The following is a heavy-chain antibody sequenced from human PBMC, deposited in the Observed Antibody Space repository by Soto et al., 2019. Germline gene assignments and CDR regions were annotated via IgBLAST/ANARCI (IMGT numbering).Heavy chain of an antibody. V-gene: IGHV1-18*01. CDR1: GDTVTKYG. J-gene: IGHJ4*02. CDR3: ASATSIAVAGKET. D-gene: IGHD6-19*01. CDR2: ISFYNGHT. Sequence: QVQLVQSGGEVKKPGASVKVSCKASGDTVTKYGISWVRQAPGQGLEWLGWISFYNGHTNYALKLQNRXXFTTNTSTNTASMELRRLTSGDTAVYYCASATSIAVAGKETWGQGTLVTVSS.